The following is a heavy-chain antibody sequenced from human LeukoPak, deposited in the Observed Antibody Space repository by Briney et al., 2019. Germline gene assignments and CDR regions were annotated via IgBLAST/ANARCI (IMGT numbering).Heavy chain of an antibody. J-gene: IGHJ4*02. CDR2: ISGSGGST. Sequence: GGSLRLSCAASGFTLSSYAMSWVRQAPGKGLEWVSAISGSGGSTYYADSVKGRFTISRDNSKNTLYLQMNSLRAEDTAVYYCAKGSGAAPLNYWGQGTLVTVSS. CDR1: GFTLSSYA. CDR3: AKGSGAAPLNY. V-gene: IGHV3-23*01. D-gene: IGHD2-15*01.